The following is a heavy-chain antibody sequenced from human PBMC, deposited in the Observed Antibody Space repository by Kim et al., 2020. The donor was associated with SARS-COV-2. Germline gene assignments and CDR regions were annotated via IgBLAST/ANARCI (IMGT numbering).Heavy chain of an antibody. D-gene: IGHD3-10*01. CDR2: IYTSGST. CDR1: GGSISSYY. V-gene: IGHV4-4*07. CDR3: ARDPTYYYGSGSYYSYYYYGMDV. Sequence: SETLSLTCTVSGGSISSYYWSWIRQPAGKGLEWIGRIYTSGSTNYNPSLKSRVTMSVDTSKNQFSLKLSSVTAADTAVYYYARDPTYYYGSGSYYSYYYYGMDVWGQGTTVTVSS. J-gene: IGHJ6*02.